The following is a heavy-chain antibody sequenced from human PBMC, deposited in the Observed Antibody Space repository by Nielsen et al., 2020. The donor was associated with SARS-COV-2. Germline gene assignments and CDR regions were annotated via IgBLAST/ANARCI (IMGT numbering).Heavy chain of an antibody. Sequence: GESLKISCAASGFTFSSYWMSWVRQAPGKGLEWVANIKQDGSEKYYVDSVKGRFTISRDNAKNSLYLQMNSLRAEDTAVYYCERVTNSSSWPNDAFDIWGQGTMVTVSS. D-gene: IGHD6-13*01. CDR2: IKQDGSEK. J-gene: IGHJ3*02. V-gene: IGHV3-7*03. CDR1: GFTFSSYW. CDR3: ERVTNSSSWPNDAFDI.